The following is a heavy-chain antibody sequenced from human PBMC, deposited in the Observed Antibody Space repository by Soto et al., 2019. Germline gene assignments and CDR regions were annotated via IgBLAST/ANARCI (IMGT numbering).Heavy chain of an antibody. D-gene: IGHD3-22*01. CDR1: GFTFSSYA. Sequence: GGSLRLSCAASGFTFSSYAMSWVRQAPGKGLEWVSAISGSGGSTYYADSVKGRFTISRDNSKNTLYLQMNSLRAEDTAVYYCAKSLTYYYDSSGYLGFDYWGQGTLVTVSS. J-gene: IGHJ4*02. CDR2: ISGSGGST. V-gene: IGHV3-23*01. CDR3: AKSLTYYYDSSGYLGFDY.